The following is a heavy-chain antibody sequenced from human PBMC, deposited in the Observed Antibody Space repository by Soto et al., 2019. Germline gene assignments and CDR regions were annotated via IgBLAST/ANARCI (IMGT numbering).Heavy chain of an antibody. CDR1: GGSFSGYY. J-gene: IGHJ6*02. Sequence: PSETLSLTCAVYGGSFSGYYWSWIRQPPGKGLEWIGEINHSGSTNYNPSLKSRVTISVDTSKNQFSLKLSSVTAADTAVYYCARLGKENCSGGSCDSGMYYYGMDVWGQGTTVTVSS. D-gene: IGHD2-15*01. CDR2: INHSGST. CDR3: ARLGKENCSGGSCDSGMYYYGMDV. V-gene: IGHV4-34*01.